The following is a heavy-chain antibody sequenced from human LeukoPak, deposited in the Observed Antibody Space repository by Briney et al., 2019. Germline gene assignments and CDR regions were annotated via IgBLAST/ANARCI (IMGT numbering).Heavy chain of an antibody. D-gene: IGHD6-13*01. CDR3: GKESSVAGDY. CDR2: ISHDGSNK. Sequence: GRSLRLSCAASGFTFSIYGIHWVRQAPGKGLEWVAFISHDGSNKYYADSVKGRFTISRDNSKNTLDLQMNSLRAEDTAVYYCGKESSVAGDYWGQGTLVTVSS. V-gene: IGHV3-30*18. CDR1: GFTFSIYG. J-gene: IGHJ4*02.